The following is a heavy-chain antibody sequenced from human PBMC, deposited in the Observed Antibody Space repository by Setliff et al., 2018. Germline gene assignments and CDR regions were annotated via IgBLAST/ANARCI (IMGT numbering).Heavy chain of an antibody. J-gene: IGHJ3*01. CDR3: ASWGSAIAFDL. Sequence: SETLSLTCAVYGGSFSGYFWSWIRQSPGRGLEWIGEINDRGSTHYNPSLKSRVTISVDTSKNQFSLKLSPVTAADTALYYCASWGSAIAFDLWGQGTVVTVSS. CDR2: INDRGST. D-gene: IGHD3-16*01. CDR1: GGSFSGYF. V-gene: IGHV4-34*01.